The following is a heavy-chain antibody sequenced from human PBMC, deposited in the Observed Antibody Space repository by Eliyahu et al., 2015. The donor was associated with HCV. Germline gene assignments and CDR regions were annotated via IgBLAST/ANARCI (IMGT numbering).Heavy chain of an antibody. V-gene: IGHV4-59*01. Sequence: QVQLQESGPGLVQPSETLSLTCTVSGGSITXYYWSXIRQPPGKXLEWIGYIHYXGSTNYNPSLKSRVTISVXTSKNQFSLKLSSVTAADTAVYYCXSGGGGIAVAGTGGWFDPWGQGTLVTVSS. CDR2: IHYXGST. CDR1: GGSITXYY. CDR3: XSGGGGIAVAGTGGWFDP. J-gene: IGHJ5*02. D-gene: IGHD6-19*01.